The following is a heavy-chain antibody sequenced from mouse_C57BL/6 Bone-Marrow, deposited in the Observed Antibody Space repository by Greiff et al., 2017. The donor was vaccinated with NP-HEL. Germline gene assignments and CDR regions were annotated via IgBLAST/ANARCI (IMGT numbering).Heavy chain of an antibody. Sequence: VQLKQSGAELVKPGASVKMSCKASGYTFTSYWITWVKQRPGQGLEWIGDIYPGSGSTNYNEKFKSKATLTVDTSSSTAYMQLSSLTSEDSAVYYCARGAAQATGYFDYWGQGTTLTVSS. CDR2: IYPGSGST. V-gene: IGHV1-55*01. CDR3: ARGAAQATGYFDY. J-gene: IGHJ2*01. D-gene: IGHD3-2*02. CDR1: GYTFTSYW.